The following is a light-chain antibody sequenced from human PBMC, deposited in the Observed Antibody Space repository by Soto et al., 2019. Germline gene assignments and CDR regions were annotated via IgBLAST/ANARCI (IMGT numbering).Light chain of an antibody. CDR3: GTWDNSLSAGV. Sequence: QSVLTQPPSVSAAPGQKVIISCSGSTSNIGNNYVSWYQQFPGAAPKLLIYDNNRRPSGIPDRFSGSKSGTSATLGITGLQTGDEADYFCGTWDNSLSAGVFGVGTKLTVL. J-gene: IGLJ3*02. V-gene: IGLV1-51*01. CDR2: DNN. CDR1: TSNIGNNY.